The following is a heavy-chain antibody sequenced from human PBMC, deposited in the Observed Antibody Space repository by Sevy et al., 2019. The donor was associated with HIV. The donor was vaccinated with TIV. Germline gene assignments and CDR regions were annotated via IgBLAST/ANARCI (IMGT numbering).Heavy chain of an antibody. Sequence: GGSLRLSCEASGFTFSSYAMSWVRQAPGKGLEWVSAISGSGGSTYYADSVKGRFTISRDNSKNTLYLQMNSLRAEDTAVYYCAKDPDRGELHVHFDYWGQGTLVTVSS. CDR1: GFTFSSYA. CDR3: AKDPDRGELHVHFDY. CDR2: ISGSGGST. V-gene: IGHV3-23*01. J-gene: IGHJ4*02. D-gene: IGHD1-26*01.